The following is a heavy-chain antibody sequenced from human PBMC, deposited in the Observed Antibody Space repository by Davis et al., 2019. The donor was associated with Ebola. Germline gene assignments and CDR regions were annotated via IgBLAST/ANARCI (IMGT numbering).Heavy chain of an antibody. V-gene: IGHV4-61*08. CDR2: IYYSEST. Sequence: MPSETLSLTCTVSGGSISSGGYYWSWIRQHPGKGLEWIGYIYYSESTNYNPSLKSRVTISVDTSKNQFSLKLSSVTAADTAVYYCARVGTYRFDPWGQGTLVTVSS. CDR1: GGSISSGGYY. CDR3: ARVGTYRFDP. D-gene: IGHD1-1*01. J-gene: IGHJ5*02.